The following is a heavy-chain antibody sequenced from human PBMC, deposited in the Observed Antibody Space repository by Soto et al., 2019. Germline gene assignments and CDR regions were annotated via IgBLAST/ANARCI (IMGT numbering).Heavy chain of an antibody. CDR3: ARDATMVRGVGPPYYMDV. Sequence: PGGSLRLSCAASGFTFSDYYMSWIRQAPGKGLEWVSYISSSGSTIYYADSVKGRFTISRDNAKNSLYLQMNSLRAEDTAVYYCARDATMVRGVGPPYYMDVWGQGTTVTVSS. D-gene: IGHD3-10*01. V-gene: IGHV3-11*01. CDR2: ISSSGSTI. CDR1: GFTFSDYY. J-gene: IGHJ6*03.